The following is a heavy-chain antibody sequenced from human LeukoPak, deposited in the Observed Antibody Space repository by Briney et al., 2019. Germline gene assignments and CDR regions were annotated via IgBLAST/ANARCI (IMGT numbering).Heavy chain of an antibody. V-gene: IGHV1-69*13. CDR3: ASGVYDRSDSHSQFEY. J-gene: IGHJ4*02. CDR2: IIPIFATA. CDR1: GDKFSTYA. D-gene: IGHD3-22*01. Sequence: EASVKDSCMCSGDKFSTYASIRVRQAPGQGLEWMGGIIPIFATANYPHNFQGRVTIIADESTSTAYMDLSSLRSDDTAVYHCASGVYDRSDSHSQFEYLGQGTMVTVSS.